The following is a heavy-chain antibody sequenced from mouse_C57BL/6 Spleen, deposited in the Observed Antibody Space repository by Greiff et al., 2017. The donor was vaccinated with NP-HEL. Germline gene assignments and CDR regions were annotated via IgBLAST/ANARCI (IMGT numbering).Heavy chain of an antibody. CDR3: AREGTGVFYGYDEGFAY. V-gene: IGHV1-82*01. D-gene: IGHD2-2*01. CDR2: IYPGDGDT. J-gene: IGHJ3*01. CDR1: GYAFSSSW. Sequence: QVQLQQSGPELVKPGASVKISCKASGYAFSSSWMNWVKQRPGKGLEWIGRIYPGDGDTNYNGKFKGKATLTADKSSSTAYMQLSSLTSEDSAVYFCAREGTGVFYGYDEGFAYWGQGTLVTVSA.